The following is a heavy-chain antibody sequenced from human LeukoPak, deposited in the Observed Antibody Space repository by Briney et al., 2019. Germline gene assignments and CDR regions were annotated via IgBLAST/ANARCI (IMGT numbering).Heavy chain of an antibody. J-gene: IGHJ4*02. V-gene: IGHV3-7*03. D-gene: IGHD6-19*01. Sequence: PGGSLRLSCAASGFTFNSYWMSWVRQAPGKGLEWVASIKQDGSEKYYVDSVKGRFTISRDNAKNSLYLQMNSLRAEDTALYYCAKGYRSGYVYYYFDYWGKGTLVTVSS. CDR2: IKQDGSEK. CDR1: GFTFNSYW. CDR3: AKGYRSGYVYYYFDY.